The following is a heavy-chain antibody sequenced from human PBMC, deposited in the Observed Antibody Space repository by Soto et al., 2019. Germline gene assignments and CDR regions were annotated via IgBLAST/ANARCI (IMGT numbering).Heavy chain of an antibody. V-gene: IGHV5-51*01. CDR1: GYSFNTYW. D-gene: IGHD6-13*01. J-gene: IGHJ4*02. CDR2: IYPGESDI. CDR3: ARRDVSSWDFDY. Sequence: GESLKISCKVSGYSFNTYWIGWVRQMPGKGLEWMGIIYPGESDIRYSPSFQGQVTISADKSISTAYLQWSSLRASDTAMYYCARRDVSSWDFDYWGQGTLVTVSS.